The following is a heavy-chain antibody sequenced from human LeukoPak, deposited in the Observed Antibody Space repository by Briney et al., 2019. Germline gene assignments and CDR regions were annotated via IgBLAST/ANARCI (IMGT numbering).Heavy chain of an antibody. Sequence: GGSLRLSCAASGFTSSSYAMSWVRQAPGKGLEWVSAISGSGGSTYYADSVKGRFTISRDNSKNTLYLQMNSLRAEDTAAYYCAPRPGYCSSTSCHEGRDWGQGTLVTVSS. D-gene: IGHD2-2*03. CDR2: ISGSGGST. CDR1: GFTSSSYA. CDR3: APRPGYCSSTSCHEGRD. J-gene: IGHJ4*02. V-gene: IGHV3-23*01.